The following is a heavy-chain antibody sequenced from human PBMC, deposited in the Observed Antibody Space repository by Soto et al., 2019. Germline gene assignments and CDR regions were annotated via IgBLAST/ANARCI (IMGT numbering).Heavy chain of an antibody. V-gene: IGHV5-10-1*01. D-gene: IGHD1-1*01. CDR3: ARQAVPYYYYGMDV. Sequence: PGESLKISCKGSGYSFTSYWISWVRQMPGKGLEWMGRIDPSDSYTNYSPSFQGHVTISADKSISTAYLQWSSLKASDTAMYHCARQAVPYYYYGMDVWGQGTTVTVSS. CDR2: IDPSDSYT. J-gene: IGHJ6*02. CDR1: GYSFTSYW.